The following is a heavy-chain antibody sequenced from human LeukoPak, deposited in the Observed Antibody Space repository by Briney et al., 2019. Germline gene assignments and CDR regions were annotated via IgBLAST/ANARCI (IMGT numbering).Heavy chain of an antibody. V-gene: IGHV4-4*09. CDR3: ARQKCTSASCLTKNAFDI. D-gene: IGHD2-2*01. Sequence: PSETLSLTCTVSGSISSYYWSWIRQPPGKGLEWIGYIYTSGSTNYNPSLESRVTISVDTSKNQFSLDLSSVTAADTAVYYCARQKCTSASCLTKNAFDIWGQGTMVTVSS. J-gene: IGHJ3*02. CDR1: GSISSYY. CDR2: IYTSGST.